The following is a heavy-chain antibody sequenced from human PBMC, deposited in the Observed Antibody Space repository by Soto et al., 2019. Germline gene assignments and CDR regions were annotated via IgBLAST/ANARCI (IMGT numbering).Heavy chain of an antibody. D-gene: IGHD2-2*01. CDR1: GDSISSSY. Sequence: SETLSLTCSVSGDSISSSYWSWLRQPPGKGLEWIGYIYYSGSTNYNPSLKSRVTISVDTSKNQFSLKLSSVTVADTAVYYCARHVVPAANYFAYWGQGTLVTVS. V-gene: IGHV4-59*08. CDR3: ARHVVPAANYFAY. J-gene: IGHJ4*02. CDR2: IYYSGST.